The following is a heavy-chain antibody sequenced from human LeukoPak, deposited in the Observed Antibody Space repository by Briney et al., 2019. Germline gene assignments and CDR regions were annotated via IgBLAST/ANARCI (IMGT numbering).Heavy chain of an antibody. V-gene: IGHV4-39*07. CDR2: IYYSGST. J-gene: IGHJ4*02. CDR3: ASMVRGVSGYFDY. CDR1: GGSISSSSYY. Sequence: SETLSLTCTVSGGSISSSSYYWGWIRQPPGKGLEWIGSIYYSGSTYYNPSLKSRVTISVDTSKNQFSLKLSSVTAADTAVYYCASMVRGVSGYFDYWGQGTLVTVSS. D-gene: IGHD3-10*01.